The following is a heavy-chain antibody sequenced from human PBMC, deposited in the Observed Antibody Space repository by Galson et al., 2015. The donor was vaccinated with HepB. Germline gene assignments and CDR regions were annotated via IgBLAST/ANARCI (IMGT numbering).Heavy chain of an antibody. Sequence: SVKVSCKASGYTFTSYYMHWVRQAPGQGLEWMGIINPSGGSTSYAQKFQGRVTMTRDTSTSTVYMELSSLRSEDTAVYYCARDPITMVRGVIITPFDYWGQGTLVTVSS. CDR3: ARDPITMVRGVIITPFDY. J-gene: IGHJ4*02. CDR2: INPSGGST. V-gene: IGHV1-46*03. CDR1: GYTFTSYY. D-gene: IGHD3-10*01.